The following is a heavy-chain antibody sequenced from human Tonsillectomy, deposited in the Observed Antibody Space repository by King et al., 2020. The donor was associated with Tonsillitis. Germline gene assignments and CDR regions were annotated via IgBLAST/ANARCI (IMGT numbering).Heavy chain of an antibody. Sequence: VQLVESGGDSVQPGGSLRLSCAASGFTFISEWMDWVRQAPGKGREWVASINPDGSQRYDVESGKGRFTISRDNAENSLFLHMTGLRTEDTAVYYCTRDRAFSCFDYWGQGTLVTVSS. V-gene: IGHV3-7*04. D-gene: IGHD1-1*01. J-gene: IGHJ4*02. CDR2: INPDGSQR. CDR3: TRDRAFSCFDY. CDR1: GFTFISEW.